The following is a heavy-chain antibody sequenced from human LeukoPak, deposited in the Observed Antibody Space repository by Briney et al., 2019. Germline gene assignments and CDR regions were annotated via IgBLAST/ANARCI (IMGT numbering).Heavy chain of an antibody. Sequence: SGGSLRLSCAASGFTFSSYWMSWVRQAPGKGLEWVANIKQDGSEKYYVDSVKGRFTISRDNAKNSLYLQMNSLRAEDTAVYYCARDTVPRLLWFGENWFDPWGQGTLVTVSS. CDR3: ARDTVPRLLWFGENWFDP. D-gene: IGHD3-10*01. V-gene: IGHV3-7*01. J-gene: IGHJ5*02. CDR2: IKQDGSEK. CDR1: GFTFSSYW.